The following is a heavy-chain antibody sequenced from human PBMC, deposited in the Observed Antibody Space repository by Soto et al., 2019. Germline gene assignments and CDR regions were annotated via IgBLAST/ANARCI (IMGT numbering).Heavy chain of an antibody. V-gene: IGHV2-5*02. CDR2: IYWDDDK. CDR3: THQRALVGATCY. D-gene: IGHD1-26*01. Sequence: QITLKESGPTLVKPTQTLTLTCTFSGFSLSTSGVGVGWIRQPPGKALEWLALIYWDDDKRYSPSLRNRLTSTNDTAKKQVVLTMTNMDPVDTPTYFCTHQRALVGATCYWGQGTLVTVSS. J-gene: IGHJ4*02. CDR1: GFSLSTSGVG.